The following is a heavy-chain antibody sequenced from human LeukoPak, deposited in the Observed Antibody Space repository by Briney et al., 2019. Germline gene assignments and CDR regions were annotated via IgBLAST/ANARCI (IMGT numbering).Heavy chain of an antibody. Sequence: SETLSLTCTVSGGSISSYYWSWIRQPPGKGLEWIGYIYYSGTTNYNPSLKSRVTISVDTSKNQFSLKLSSVTAADTAVYYRARGVYIAAAQYAYWGQGTLVTVSS. D-gene: IGHD6-13*01. CDR1: GGSISSYY. V-gene: IGHV4-59*01. CDR2: IYYSGTT. CDR3: ARGVYIAAAQYAY. J-gene: IGHJ4*02.